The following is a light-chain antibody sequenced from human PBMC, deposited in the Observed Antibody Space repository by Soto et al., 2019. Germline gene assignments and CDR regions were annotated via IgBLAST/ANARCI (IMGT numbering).Light chain of an antibody. Sequence: EIVLTQSPASLSLSPGDRATLSCRASQSVSSYLAWYQQKPGQAPRLLIYDASSRATGIPDRFSGSGSGTDFTLTISRLEPEDFAVYFCQQSRSAITFGQGTRLEIK. V-gene: IGKV3-11*01. J-gene: IGKJ5*01. CDR2: DAS. CDR3: QQSRSAIT. CDR1: QSVSSY.